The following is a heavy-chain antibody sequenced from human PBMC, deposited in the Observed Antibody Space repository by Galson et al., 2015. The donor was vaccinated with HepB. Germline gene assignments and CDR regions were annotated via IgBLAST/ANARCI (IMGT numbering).Heavy chain of an antibody. J-gene: IGHJ4*02. D-gene: IGHD5-18*01. Sequence: SVKVSCKASGFTFSTSAVQWVRQARGQRLEWIGWIVGGGGDTNYAQKFQERVTITRDMSTSTVYMELSSLRSEDTALYYCARGYSYGFFDHWGQGTPVTVSS. CDR3: ARGYSYGFFDH. V-gene: IGHV1-58*01. CDR1: GFTFSTSA. CDR2: IVGGGGDT.